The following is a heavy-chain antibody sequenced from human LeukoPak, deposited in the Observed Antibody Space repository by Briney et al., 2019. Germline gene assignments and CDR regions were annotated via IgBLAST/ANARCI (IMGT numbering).Heavy chain of an antibody. D-gene: IGHD6-13*01. V-gene: IGHV4-59*12. CDR3: ARFSSIAAAFDY. CDR2: IYYSGST. J-gene: IGHJ4*02. Sequence: SETLSLTCTVSGGSISSYYWSWIRQPPGKGLEWIGYIYYSGSTNYNPSLKSRVTMSVDTSKNQFSLNLSSVTAADTAVYYCARFSSIAAAFDYWGLGTLVTVSP. CDR1: GGSISSYY.